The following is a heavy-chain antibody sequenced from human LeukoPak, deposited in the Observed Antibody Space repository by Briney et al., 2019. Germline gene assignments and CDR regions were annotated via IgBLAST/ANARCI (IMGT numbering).Heavy chain of an antibody. Sequence: ASVKVSCKASGYTFTGYYMHWVRQAPGQGLEWMGWINPNSGGTNYAQKFQGRFTMTRDTSISTAYMELSRLRSDDTAVYYCARISTRGRGFDYWGQGTLVTVSP. V-gene: IGHV1-2*02. J-gene: IGHJ4*02. CDR1: GYTFTGYY. D-gene: IGHD2-2*01. CDR3: ARISTRGRGFDY. CDR2: INPNSGGT.